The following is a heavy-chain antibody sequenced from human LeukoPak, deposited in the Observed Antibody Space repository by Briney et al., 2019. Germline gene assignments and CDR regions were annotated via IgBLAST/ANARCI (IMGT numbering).Heavy chain of an antibody. J-gene: IGHJ5*02. CDR1: GGSFSGYY. V-gene: IGHV4-59*01. D-gene: IGHD3-3*01. Sequence: SETLSLTCAVYGGSFSGYYWSWIRQPPGKGLEWIGYIYYSGSTNYNPSLKSRVTISVDTSKNQFSLKLSSVTAADTAVYYCARSTSFWSGYYVWFDPWGQGTLVTVSS. CDR2: IYYSGST. CDR3: ARSTSFWSGYYVWFDP.